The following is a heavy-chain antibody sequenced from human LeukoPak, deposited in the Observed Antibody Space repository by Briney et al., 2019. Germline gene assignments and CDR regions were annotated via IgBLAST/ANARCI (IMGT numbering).Heavy chain of an antibody. CDR2: ISGSGGST. J-gene: IGHJ4*02. CDR3: AKEVGATLKYDY. V-gene: IGHV3-23*01. D-gene: IGHD1-26*01. Sequence: PGGSLRLSCAASGVTFSSYGMSWVRRAPGKGLGWVSAISGSGGSTYYADSVKGRFTISRDNSKNTLYLQMNSLRAEDTAVYYCAKEVGATLKYDYWGQGTLVTVSS. CDR1: GVTFSSYG.